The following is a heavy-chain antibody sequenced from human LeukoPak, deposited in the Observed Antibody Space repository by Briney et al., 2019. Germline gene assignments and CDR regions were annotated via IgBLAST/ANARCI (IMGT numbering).Heavy chain of an antibody. D-gene: IGHD5-18*01. J-gene: IGHJ4*02. V-gene: IGHV4-39*02. CDR3: ARELAMADY. CDR1: GGSISSSSYY. CDR2: IYYSGST. Sequence: SETLSLTCTVSGGSISSSSYYWGWIRQPPGKGLEWIGSIYYSGSTYYNPSLKSRVTISVDTSKNQFSLKLSSVTAADTAVYYCARELAMADYWGQGTLVTVSS.